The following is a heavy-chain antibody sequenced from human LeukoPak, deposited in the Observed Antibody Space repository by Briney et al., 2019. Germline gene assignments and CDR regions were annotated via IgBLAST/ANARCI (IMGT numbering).Heavy chain of an antibody. D-gene: IGHD3-16*01. V-gene: IGHV3-23*01. Sequence: RGSLRLSCAASGFTFSSYAMSWVRQAPGKGLEWVSGILDSGYSTYYANSVKGRFTISRDNSNNTLYLQMNSLRAEDTAVYYCAKLGGHPLHNYYVGVWGKGTTVAVSS. CDR2: ILDSGYST. J-gene: IGHJ6*03. CDR3: AKLGGHPLHNYYVGV. CDR1: GFTFSSYA.